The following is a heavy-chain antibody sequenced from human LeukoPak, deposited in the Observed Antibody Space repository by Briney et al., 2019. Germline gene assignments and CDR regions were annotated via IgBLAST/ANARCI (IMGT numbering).Heavy chain of an antibody. J-gene: IGHJ4*02. CDR3: ARDSRGEVEMATILDY. CDR2: INHSGST. V-gene: IGHV4-34*01. D-gene: IGHD5-24*01. CDR1: GGSFSGYY. Sequence: SETLSLTCAVYGGSFSGYYWSWIRQPPGKGLEWIGEINHSGSTNYNPSLKSRVTISVDTSKNQFSLKLSSVTAADTAVYYCARDSRGEVEMATILDYWGQGTLATVSS.